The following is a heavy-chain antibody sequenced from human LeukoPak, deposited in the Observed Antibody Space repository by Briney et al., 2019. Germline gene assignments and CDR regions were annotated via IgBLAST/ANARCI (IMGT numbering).Heavy chain of an antibody. CDR3: AKWHERLLAFDS. V-gene: IGHV4-59*01. J-gene: IGHJ4*02. Sequence: SETLSLTCTVSGDSITSFCWNWVRQSSEKGLEWIGYIHHTGKNYYNPSLKSRITMSVDTSRSQFFLKLSSVTAADTAVYHCAKWHERLLAFDSWGQGVLVTVSS. CDR1: GDSITSFC. CDR2: IHHTGKN. D-gene: IGHD1-1*01.